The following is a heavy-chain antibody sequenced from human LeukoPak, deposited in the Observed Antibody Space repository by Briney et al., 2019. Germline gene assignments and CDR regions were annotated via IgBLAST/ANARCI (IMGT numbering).Heavy chain of an antibody. CDR1: GGSISSYY. Sequence: PSETLSLTCTVSGGSISSYYWSWIRQPPGKRLEWIGYGHYSGSTNYNPSFKTRVTISVDTSKNQFSLKLTSVTAADTAVYYCARAYYDFWRLDYWGQGTPVTVSS. CDR2: GHYSGST. J-gene: IGHJ4*02. CDR3: ARAYYDFWRLDY. V-gene: IGHV4-59*01. D-gene: IGHD3-3*01.